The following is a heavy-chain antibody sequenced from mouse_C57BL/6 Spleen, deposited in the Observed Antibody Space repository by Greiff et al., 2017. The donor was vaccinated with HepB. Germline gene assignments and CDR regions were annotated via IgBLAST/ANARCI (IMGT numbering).Heavy chain of an antibody. CDR2: INPSTGGT. CDR3: ARVEDGYYFYY. D-gene: IGHD2-3*01. J-gene: IGHJ2*01. Sequence: EVQLQQSGPELVKPGASVKISCKASGYSFTGYYMNWVKQSPEKSLEWIGEINPSTGGTTYNQKLKAKATLTVDKSSSTAYMQLKSLTSEDSAVYYCARVEDGYYFYYWGQGTTLTVSS. V-gene: IGHV1-42*01. CDR1: GYSFTGYY.